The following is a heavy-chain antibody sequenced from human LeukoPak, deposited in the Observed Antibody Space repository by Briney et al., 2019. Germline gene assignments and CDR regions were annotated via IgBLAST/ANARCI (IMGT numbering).Heavy chain of an antibody. V-gene: IGHV3-74*01. CDR1: GFTFSKHW. Sequence: PGGSLRLSCAASGFTFSKHWMHWVRQAPGKGPVWVSRINSGDSNTFYADSVKGRFTISRDNAKNTVYLHMNSLRAEDTALYYCARDRQYAFDIWGQGTMVTVSS. J-gene: IGHJ3*02. CDR2: INSGDSNT. CDR3: ARDRQYAFDI.